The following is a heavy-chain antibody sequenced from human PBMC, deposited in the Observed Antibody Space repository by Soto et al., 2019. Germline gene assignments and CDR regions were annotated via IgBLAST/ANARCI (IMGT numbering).Heavy chain of an antibody. V-gene: IGHV1-3*01. CDR3: ARGNYDPYGMDV. CDR1: GGTFSSYA. CDR2: INAGNGNT. D-gene: IGHD3-3*01. J-gene: IGHJ6*02. Sequence: ASVKVSCKASGGTFSSYAISWVRQAPGQRLEWMGWINAGNGNTKYSQKFQGRVTITRNTSASTAYMELSSLRSEDTAVYYCARGNYDPYGMDVWGQGTTVTVSS.